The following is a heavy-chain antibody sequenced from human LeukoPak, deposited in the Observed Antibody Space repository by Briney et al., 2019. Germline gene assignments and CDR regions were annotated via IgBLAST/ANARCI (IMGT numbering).Heavy chain of an antibody. CDR3: TRAGAARPDY. J-gene: IGHJ4*02. Sequence: PGGSLRLSCAASGFTFSSYSMNWVRQAPGKGLEWVSYISSSSSTIYYADSVKGRFTISRDNAKNSLYLQMTSLRAEDTAIYSCTRAGAARPDYWGQGTLVTVSS. CDR1: GFTFSSYS. D-gene: IGHD6-6*01. V-gene: IGHV3-48*01. CDR2: ISSSSSTI.